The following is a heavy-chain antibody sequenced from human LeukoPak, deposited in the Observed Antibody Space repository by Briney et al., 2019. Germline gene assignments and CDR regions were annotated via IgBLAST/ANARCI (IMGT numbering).Heavy chain of an antibody. CDR1: GVSLNSHY. CDR3: GSRPAGSTWYGVFDY. J-gene: IGHJ4*02. CDR2: VFNGGST. V-gene: IGHV4-59*11. D-gene: IGHD6-13*01. Sequence: SETLSLTCSVSGVSLNSHYWSWIRQSPGKRLAWIGYVFNGGSTNYNPSLKSRVTMLLVTSRDQFSLRLSSVTAADTAIYYCGSRPAGSTWYGVFDYWGQGTLVTVSS.